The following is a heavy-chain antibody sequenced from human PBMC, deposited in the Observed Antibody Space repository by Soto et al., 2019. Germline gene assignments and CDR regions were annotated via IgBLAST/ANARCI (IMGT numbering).Heavy chain of an antibody. V-gene: IGHV3-23*01. CDR1: GFTFSSYA. CDR2: ISGSGGST. Sequence: EVQLLESGGGLVQPGGSLRLSCAASGFTFSSYAMSWVRQAPGKGLEWVSAISGSGGSTYYADSVKGRFTISRDNSKNTLYLQMNSLRAEDTAVYYCAKGKQLVPLGSYGMDVWGQGTTVTVSS. J-gene: IGHJ6*02. CDR3: AKGKQLVPLGSYGMDV. D-gene: IGHD6-13*01.